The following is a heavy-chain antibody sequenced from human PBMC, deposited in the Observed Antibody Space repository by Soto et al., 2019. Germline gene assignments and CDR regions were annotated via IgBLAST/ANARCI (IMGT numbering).Heavy chain of an antibody. CDR1: GFTFSSYG. V-gene: IGHV3-33*01. Sequence: ESGGGVVQPGRSLRLSCAASGFTFSSYGMHWVRQAPGKGLEWVAVIWYDGSNKYYADSVKGRFTISRDNSKNTQYLQMNSLRAEDTAVYYCARDRKYSSGWYAFDIWGQGTMATVSS. D-gene: IGHD6-19*01. J-gene: IGHJ3*02. CDR2: IWYDGSNK. CDR3: ARDRKYSSGWYAFDI.